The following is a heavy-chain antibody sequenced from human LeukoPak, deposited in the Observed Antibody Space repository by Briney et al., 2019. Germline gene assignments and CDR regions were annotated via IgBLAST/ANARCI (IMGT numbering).Heavy chain of an antibody. CDR3: ATSEGGGFFDY. J-gene: IGHJ4*02. Sequence: SETLSLTCSVSGYSINSGYHWGWIRQPPGKGLEWIAIMHHTGSTHYNPSPQSRVTISIDTSKNHFSPKLRSVSAADTAIYYCATSEGGGFFDYWGQGTPVTVSS. V-gene: IGHV4-38-2*01. D-gene: IGHD4-23*01. CDR2: MHHTGST. CDR1: GYSINSGYH.